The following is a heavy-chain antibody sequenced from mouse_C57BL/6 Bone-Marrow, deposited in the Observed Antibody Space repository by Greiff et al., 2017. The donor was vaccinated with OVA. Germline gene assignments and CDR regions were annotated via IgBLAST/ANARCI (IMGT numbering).Heavy chain of an antibody. CDR1: GYTFTEYT. V-gene: IGHV1-62-2*01. J-gene: IGHJ4*01. D-gene: IGHD3-2*02. Sequence: RVKPGASVKLSCKASGYTFTEYTIHWVKQRSGQGLEWIGWFYPGSGSIKYNEKFKDKATLTAAKSSCTVYMELSRLTSEDTAVYCCARHSYSSGYSYAMDYWGQGTSVTVSS. CDR2: FYPGSGSI. CDR3: ARHSYSSGYSYAMDY.